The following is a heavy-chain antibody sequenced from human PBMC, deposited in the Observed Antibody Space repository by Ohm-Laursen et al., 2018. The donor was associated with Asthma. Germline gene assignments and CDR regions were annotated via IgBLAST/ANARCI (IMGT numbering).Heavy chain of an antibody. CDR2: IYYSGST. D-gene: IGHD3-10*01. CDR1: GGSISSYY. Sequence: SDTLSLTRTVSGGSISSYYWSWIRQPPGKGLEWIGYIYYSGSTHYNPSLKSRVTISIDTSENQFSLNLRAATAADTAVYYCARDRRLRGSFDYWGQGNLVTVSS. V-gene: IGHV4-59*12. CDR3: ARDRRLRGSFDY. J-gene: IGHJ4*02.